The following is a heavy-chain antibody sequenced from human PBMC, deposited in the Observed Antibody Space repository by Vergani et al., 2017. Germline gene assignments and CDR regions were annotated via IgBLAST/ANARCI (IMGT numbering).Heavy chain of an antibody. V-gene: IGHV4-4*09. CDR2: LSTTGGA. J-gene: IGHJ5*02. CDR1: GGSISSYY. D-gene: IGHD6-13*01. Sequence: QVQLQESGPGLVKPSETLSLICTVSGGSISSYYWSWIRQAPGKGLEWIGSLSTTGGATHASHNPSLKSRVSISVDTSKSQFSLRLTSVTAADSAIYYCAGDTHSWQRADRWGQGLLVSVSS. CDR3: AGDTHSWQRADR.